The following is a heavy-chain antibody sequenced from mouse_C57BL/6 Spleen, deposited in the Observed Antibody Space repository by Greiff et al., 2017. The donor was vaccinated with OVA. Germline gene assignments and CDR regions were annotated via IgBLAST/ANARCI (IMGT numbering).Heavy chain of an antibody. J-gene: IGHJ1*03. D-gene: IGHD4-1*01. V-gene: IGHV1-64*01. CDR1: GYTFTSYW. CDR2: IHPNSGST. CDR3: ARSLTGAWYFDV. Sequence: VKLQQPGAELVKPGASVKLSCKASGYTFTSYWMHWVKQRPGQGLEWIGMIHPNSGSTNYNEKFKSKATLTVDKSSSTAYMQLSSLTSEDSAVYYCARSLTGAWYFDVWGTGTTVTVSS.